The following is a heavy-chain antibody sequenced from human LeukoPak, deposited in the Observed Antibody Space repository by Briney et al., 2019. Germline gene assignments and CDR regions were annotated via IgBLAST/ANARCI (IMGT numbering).Heavy chain of an antibody. CDR3: ARNLGYCSGGSCYAHYYYGMDV. CDR2: ISAYNGNT. V-gene: IGHV1-18*01. Sequence: GASVKVSFKASGYTFTSYGISWVRQAPGQGLERMGWISAYNGNTNYAQKLQGRVTMTTDTSTSTAYMELRSLRSDDTAVYYCARNLGYCSGGSCYAHYYYGMDVWGQGTTVTVSS. CDR1: GYTFTSYG. D-gene: IGHD2-15*01. J-gene: IGHJ6*02.